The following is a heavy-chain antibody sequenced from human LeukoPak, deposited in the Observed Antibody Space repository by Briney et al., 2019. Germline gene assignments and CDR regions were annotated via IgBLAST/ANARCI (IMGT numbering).Heavy chain of an antibody. J-gene: IGHJ2*01. CDR2: INHSGSN. V-gene: IGHV4-34*01. Sequence: SETLSLTCAVYGGSFSGYYWSGIRDPPGKGLEWRGEINHSGSNNYYPSLKSRVTISVDTSKNQFSLKVSSVTDADTAVYYCARDHPHYDFWSGYPPGWYFDLWGRGTLVTVSS. CDR3: ARDHPHYDFWSGYPPGWYFDL. CDR1: GGSFSGYY. D-gene: IGHD3-3*01.